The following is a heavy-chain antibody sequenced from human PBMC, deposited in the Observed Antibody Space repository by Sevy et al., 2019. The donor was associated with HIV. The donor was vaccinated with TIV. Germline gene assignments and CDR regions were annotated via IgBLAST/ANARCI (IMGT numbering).Heavy chain of an antibody. V-gene: IGHV3-23*01. CDR1: GFTFSSYA. Sequence: GGSLRLSCAASGFTFSSYAMSWVRQAPGKGLEWVSAISGSGGSTYYAYSVKGRFTISRDNSKNTLYLQMNSLRAEDTAVYYCAKDAYSSDWYPSDYWGQGTLVTVSS. J-gene: IGHJ4*02. CDR2: ISGSGGST. CDR3: AKDAYSSDWYPSDY. D-gene: IGHD6-19*01.